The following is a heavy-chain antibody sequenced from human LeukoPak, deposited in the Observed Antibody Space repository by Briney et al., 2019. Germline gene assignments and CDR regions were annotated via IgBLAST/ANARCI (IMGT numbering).Heavy chain of an antibody. Sequence: SVTVSCKASGGTFSSYAISWVRQAPVHGLEWMGGIIPIFGTANYAQKFQGRVTITADESTSTAYMELSSLRSEDTAVYYCARDDDSVGMDVWGQGTTVTVSS. V-gene: IGHV1-69*13. CDR2: IIPIFGTA. CDR1: GGTFSSYA. CDR3: ARDDDSVGMDV. D-gene: IGHD2-15*01. J-gene: IGHJ6*02.